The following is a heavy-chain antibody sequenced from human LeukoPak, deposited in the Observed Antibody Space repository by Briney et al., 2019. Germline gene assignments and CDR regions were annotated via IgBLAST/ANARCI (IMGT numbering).Heavy chain of an antibody. CDR3: VRDVGAVRGEVYFDY. J-gene: IGHJ4*02. CDR2: ITGSGPYM. CDR1: GFTFSSYS. V-gene: IGHV3-21*01. D-gene: IGHD3-10*01. Sequence: GGSLRLSCAASGFTFSSYSMNWVRQAPGKGLEWVSSITGSGPYMLYADSVKHRFTISRDNTKKLLYLEMNSLRAEDTAMYFCVRDVGAVRGEVYFDYWGQGTLVTVSS.